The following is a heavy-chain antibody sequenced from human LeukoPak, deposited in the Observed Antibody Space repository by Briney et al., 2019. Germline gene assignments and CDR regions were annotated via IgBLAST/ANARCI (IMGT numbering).Heavy chain of an antibody. Sequence: GGSLRLSCAASGFTFSSSWMHWVRQVPGKGLVWVARTNSDGSSTRDADSVKGRFTISRDNAKNTLYLQMNSLRAEDTAVYYCARALDYWGQGTLVTVSS. CDR3: ARALDY. CDR2: TNSDGSST. V-gene: IGHV3-74*01. J-gene: IGHJ4*02. CDR1: GFTFSSSW.